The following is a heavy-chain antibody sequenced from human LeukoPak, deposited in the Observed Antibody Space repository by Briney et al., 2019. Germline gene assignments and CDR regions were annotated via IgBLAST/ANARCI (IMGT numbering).Heavy chain of an antibody. CDR2: ITGEGDIT. CDR1: GFTFGDYA. J-gene: IGHJ4*02. V-gene: IGHV3-43*02. CDR3: AKDIPTGDYVFDC. D-gene: IGHD4-17*01. Sequence: GGSLRLSCAASGFTFGDYAMHWVREPPGKGPEWLSLITGEGDITYHADSVKGRFPISRDNNENSLYLQMNSLRTEDTALYYCAKDIPTGDYVFDCWGQGTLVIVS.